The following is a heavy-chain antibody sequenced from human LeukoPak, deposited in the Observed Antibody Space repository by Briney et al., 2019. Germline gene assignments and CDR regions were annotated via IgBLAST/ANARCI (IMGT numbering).Heavy chain of an antibody. J-gene: IGHJ4*02. CDR2: IYYSGST. CDR3: ARDSEGGDCPDY. Sequence: SETLSLTCTVSGGSISSYYWSWIRQPPGKGLEWIGYIYYSGSTNYNPSLKSRVTISVDTSTSTVYMELSSLRSEDTAVYYCARDSEGGDCPDYWGQGTLVTVSS. CDR1: GGSISSYY. V-gene: IGHV4-59*01. D-gene: IGHD2-21*02.